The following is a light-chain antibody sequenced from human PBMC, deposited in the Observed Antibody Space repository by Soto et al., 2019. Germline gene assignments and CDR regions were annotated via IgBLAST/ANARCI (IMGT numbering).Light chain of an antibody. J-gene: IGKJ2*01. CDR2: GAS. CDR1: QIVNNTD. CDR3: QQYDRSPYT. V-gene: IGKV3-20*01. Sequence: EIVLTQSPDTLSLSQGERATLSCRASQIVNNTDLAWYQHKPGQAPRLLIYGASSRPGGIPDKFSGSGSGTDFTFTINRLATEDFAVYYGQQYDRSPYTFGQGTKLV.